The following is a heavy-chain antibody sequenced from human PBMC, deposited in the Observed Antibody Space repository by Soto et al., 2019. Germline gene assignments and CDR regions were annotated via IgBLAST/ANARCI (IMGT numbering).Heavy chain of an antibody. V-gene: IGHV1-2*04. Sequence: ASVKVSCKASGYTFTGYYMHWVRQAPGQGLEWMGWINPNSGGTNYAQKFQGWVTMTRDTSISTAYMELSRLRSDDTAVYYCARDGTLLSARYGLDVCGQGTTVTVSS. J-gene: IGHJ6*02. CDR1: GYTFTGYY. D-gene: IGHD2-15*01. CDR3: ARDGTLLSARYGLDV. CDR2: INPNSGGT.